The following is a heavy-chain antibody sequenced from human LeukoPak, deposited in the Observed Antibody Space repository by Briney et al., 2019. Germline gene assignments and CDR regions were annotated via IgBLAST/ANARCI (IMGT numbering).Heavy chain of an antibody. Sequence: SETLSLTCSDSGGSISSYYWSWIRQPAGNGLEWIGRIYTSGSTNYNPSLKSRVTMSVDTSKNQFSLRLSSVTAADTAVYYCARDFSRGGSWPLNYFDYWGQGTLVTASS. CDR2: IYTSGST. J-gene: IGHJ4*02. CDR1: GGSISSYY. CDR3: ARDFSRGGSWPLNYFDY. V-gene: IGHV4-4*07. D-gene: IGHD6-13*01.